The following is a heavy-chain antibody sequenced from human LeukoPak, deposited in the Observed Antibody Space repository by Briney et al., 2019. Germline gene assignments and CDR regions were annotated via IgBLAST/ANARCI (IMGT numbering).Heavy chain of an antibody. D-gene: IGHD3-10*01. CDR3: AKISGPARYSTMVRGYYYYGMDV. Sequence: GGSLRLSCAASGFTFSSYAMSWVRQAPGKGLEWVSAISGSSGSTHYAHSVKGRFTISRDNSKNTLYLQMNSLRDEETAVYYCAKISGPARYSTMVRGYYYYGMDVWGKGATVTVSS. CDR2: ISGSSGST. CDR1: GFTFSSYA. V-gene: IGHV3-23*01. J-gene: IGHJ6*04.